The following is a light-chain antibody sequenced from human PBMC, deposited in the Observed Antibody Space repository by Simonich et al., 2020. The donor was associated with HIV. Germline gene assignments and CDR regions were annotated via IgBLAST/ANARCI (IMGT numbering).Light chain of an antibody. CDR1: QSVLYSSNNKNY. CDR2: WAS. Sequence: DIVMTQSPDSLAVSLGERATINCKSSQSVLYSSNNKNYLAWYQQKPGQPPKLLIYWASTRESGVPDRFSGSGSGTEFTLTISSLQAEDVAVYYCHHYYSNPYTFGQGTKLEIK. CDR3: HHYYSNPYT. J-gene: IGKJ2*01. V-gene: IGKV4-1*01.